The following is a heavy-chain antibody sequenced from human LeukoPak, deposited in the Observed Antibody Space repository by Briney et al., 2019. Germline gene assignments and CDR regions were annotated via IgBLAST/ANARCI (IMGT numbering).Heavy chain of an antibody. CDR2: INTNTGNP. Sequence: GASVKVSCKASGYTFTGYYVHWVRQAPGQGLEWMGWINTNTGNPTYAQGFTGRFVFSLDTSVSTAYLQISSLKAEDTAVYYCARVPNGYCSSTSCPWFDPWGQGTLVTVSS. D-gene: IGHD2-2*01. J-gene: IGHJ5*02. V-gene: IGHV7-4-1*02. CDR1: GYTFTGYY. CDR3: ARVPNGYCSSTSCPWFDP.